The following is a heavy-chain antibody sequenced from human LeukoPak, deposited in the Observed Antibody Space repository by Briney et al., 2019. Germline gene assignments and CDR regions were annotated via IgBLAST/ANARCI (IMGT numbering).Heavy chain of an antibody. Sequence: PGGSLRLSCAASGFTFSSYAMSWVRQAPGKGLEWVSAISGSGGSTYYADSVKGRFTISRDNSKNTLYLQMNSLRAEDTAVYYCAKPLGYNWGSPLDYWGQGTLVTVSS. CDR2: ISGSGGST. J-gene: IGHJ4*02. V-gene: IGHV3-23*01. CDR3: AKPLGYNWGSPLDY. D-gene: IGHD7-27*01. CDR1: GFTFSSYA.